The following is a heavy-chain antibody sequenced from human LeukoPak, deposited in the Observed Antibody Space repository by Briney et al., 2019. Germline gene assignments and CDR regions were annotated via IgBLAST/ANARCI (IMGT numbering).Heavy chain of an antibody. V-gene: IGHV3-30*18. J-gene: IGHJ4*02. Sequence: GGSLRLSCAASGFTFTAYGMHWVRQAPGKGLEWLAVISFDGSGQYYADSAKGRFTISRDDSKNTLYLQMNSLRAEDTAVYYCAKASTQLARSDFDYWGQGTLVTVSS. CDR1: GFTFTAYG. D-gene: IGHD6-13*01. CDR2: ISFDGSGQ. CDR3: AKASTQLARSDFDY.